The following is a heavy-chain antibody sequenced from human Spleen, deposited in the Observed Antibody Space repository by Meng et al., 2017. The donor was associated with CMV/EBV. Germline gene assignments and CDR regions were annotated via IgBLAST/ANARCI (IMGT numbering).Heavy chain of an antibody. Sequence: GESLKISCAASGFTFSSYAMSWVRQAPGKGLEWVSAISGSGGSTYYADSVKGRFTISRDNSKNTLYLQMNSLRAEDTAVYYCAKDVVPAAHYYYYGMDVWGQGTTVTVLL. V-gene: IGHV3-23*01. CDR3: AKDVVPAAHYYYYGMDV. D-gene: IGHD2-2*01. J-gene: IGHJ6*02. CDR2: ISGSGGST. CDR1: GFTFSSYA.